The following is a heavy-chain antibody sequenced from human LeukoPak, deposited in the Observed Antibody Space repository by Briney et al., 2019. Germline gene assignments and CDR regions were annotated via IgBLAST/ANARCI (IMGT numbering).Heavy chain of an antibody. J-gene: IGHJ6*02. V-gene: IGHV1-18*01. CDR2: ISAYNGNT. Sequence: ASVKVSCKASGGTFSSYAISWVRQAPGQGLEWMGWISAYNGNTNYAQKLQGRVTMTTDTSTSTAYMELRSLRSDDTAVYYCARKTGATTDYYYYGMDVWGQGTTVTVSS. CDR1: GGTFSSYA. D-gene: IGHD1-26*01. CDR3: ARKTGATTDYYYYGMDV.